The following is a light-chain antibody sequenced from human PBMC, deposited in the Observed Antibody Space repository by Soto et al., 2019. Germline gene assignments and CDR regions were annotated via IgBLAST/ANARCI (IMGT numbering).Light chain of an antibody. CDR3: QHYGSSPFT. CDR2: GAS. CDR1: QSVSSSY. J-gene: IGKJ3*01. V-gene: IGKV3-20*01. Sequence: EIVLTQSPGTLSLSPGERATLSCRASQSVSSSYLAWYQQKPGQAPRLLVYGASIRATGIPDRSSGSGSGTDLTLTISRVEPEDFAVYYCQHYGSSPFTFGPGTRVDIK.